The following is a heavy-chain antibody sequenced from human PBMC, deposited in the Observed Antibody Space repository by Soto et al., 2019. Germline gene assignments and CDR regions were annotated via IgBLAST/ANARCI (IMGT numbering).Heavy chain of an antibody. CDR1: GYTFTSYG. CDR2: ISAYNGNT. D-gene: IGHD6-13*01. Sequence: GSPVEVSCKXSGYTFTSYGISWVRQAPGQGLEWMGWISAYNGNTNYAQKLQGRVTMTTDTSTSTAYMELRSLRSDDTAVYHCARDSRSWYQAPPGVDWFGPWGQGTLVTVSS. CDR3: ARDSRSWYQAPPGVDWFGP. V-gene: IGHV1-18*04. J-gene: IGHJ5*02.